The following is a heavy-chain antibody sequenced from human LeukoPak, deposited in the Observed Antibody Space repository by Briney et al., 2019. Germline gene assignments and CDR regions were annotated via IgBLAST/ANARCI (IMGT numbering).Heavy chain of an antibody. CDR3: ARHRDSGYDSYYYYYMDV. V-gene: IGHV4-39*01. CDR2: IYYSGST. CDR1: GGSISSSSYY. D-gene: IGHD5-12*01. Sequence: SETLSLTCTVSGGSISSSSYYWGWLRQAPGMGLEWIGSIYYSGSTYYNPSLKSRVTISVDTSKNQFSLKLSAVTAADTAVYYCARHRDSGYDSYYYYYMDVWGKGTTVTVSS. J-gene: IGHJ6*03.